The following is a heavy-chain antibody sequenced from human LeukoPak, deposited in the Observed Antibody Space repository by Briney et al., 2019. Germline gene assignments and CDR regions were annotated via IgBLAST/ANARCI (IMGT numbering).Heavy chain of an antibody. CDR3: AREHPSIVGATDYIDY. V-gene: IGHV4-59*01. Sequence: PSATLSLTCTEPGGPISSYYWSWIRQPPGKGLQWIRYIYYSGSTNYNPSLKCRVTISVDTSKNQFSLKHSSVTAADTAVYYCAREHPSIVGATDYIDYWGQGTLVTVSS. J-gene: IGHJ4*02. D-gene: IGHD1-26*01. CDR2: IYYSGST. CDR1: GGPISSYY.